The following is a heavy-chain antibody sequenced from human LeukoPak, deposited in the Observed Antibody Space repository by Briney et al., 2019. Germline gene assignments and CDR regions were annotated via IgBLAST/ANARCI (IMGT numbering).Heavy chain of an antibody. Sequence: PVTPLKISWAASGFTFSSYAMSGVRQGPSYALEWVSAISGSGGSTYYADSVKGRFTISRDNSKNTLYLQMNSLRAEDTAVYYCAKRIGDCYPYWGQGTLVTVSS. J-gene: IGHJ4*02. V-gene: IGHV3-23*01. CDR1: GFTFSSYA. CDR2: ISGSGGST. D-gene: IGHD2-21*02. CDR3: AKRIGDCYPY.